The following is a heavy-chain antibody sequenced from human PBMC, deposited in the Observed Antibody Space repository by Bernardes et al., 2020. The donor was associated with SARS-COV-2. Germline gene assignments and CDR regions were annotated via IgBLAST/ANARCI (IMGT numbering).Heavy chain of an antibody. CDR2: IYSDGTT. CDR1: GFTVSSNY. CDR3: ARYCRDDYNILWYFDL. D-gene: IGHD4-4*01. Sequence: GGSLRLSCAASGFTVSSNYLSWVRQAPGKGLEWVSVIYSDGTTYYADSVKGRFTISRDNSKNTLYLQMNSLRVDDTALYYCARYCRDDYNILWYFDLWGRGTLVTVSS. V-gene: IGHV3-66*02. J-gene: IGHJ2*01.